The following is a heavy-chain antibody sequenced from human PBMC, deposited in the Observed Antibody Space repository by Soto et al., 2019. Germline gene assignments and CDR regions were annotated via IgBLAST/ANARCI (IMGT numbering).Heavy chain of an antibody. Sequence: QVQLVESGGGVVQPGGSLRLSCAASGFAFSRHAMHWVRQAPGKGLEWVARIWNDGSNKYYAESVKGRFTTSRDNSKNTLYLQMHSLRVVDTAVYYCANDPPDSGWAFEYWGQGAPLTVSS. J-gene: IGHJ4*02. CDR2: IWNDGSNK. CDR1: GFAFSRHA. CDR3: ANDPPDSGWAFEY. V-gene: IGHV3-33*06. D-gene: IGHD6-25*01.